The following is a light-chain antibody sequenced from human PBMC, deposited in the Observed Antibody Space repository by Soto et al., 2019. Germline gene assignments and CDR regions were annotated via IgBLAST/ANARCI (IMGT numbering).Light chain of an antibody. V-gene: IGKV3-15*01. CDR1: QSVSSN. CDR3: QQYGNSPWT. J-gene: IGKJ1*01. CDR2: GAS. Sequence: EIVRTHSPATLSVSAGERATLSCRASQSVSSNLAWYQQKPGQAPRLLIYGASTRATGIPARFSGSGSGTDFTLTISRLEPEDFAVYYCQQYGNSPWTFGQGSKVDI.